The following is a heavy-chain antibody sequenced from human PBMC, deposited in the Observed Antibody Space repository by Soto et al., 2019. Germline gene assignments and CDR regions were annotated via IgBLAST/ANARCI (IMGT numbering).Heavy chain of an antibody. D-gene: IGHD6-13*01. CDR2: IYYSGST. CDR3: ARGGTAAGLWSNYMDV. J-gene: IGHJ6*03. V-gene: IGHV4-59*01. Sequence: ASETLSLTCTVSGGSISSYYWSWIRQPPGKGLEWIGYIYYSGSTNYNPSLKSRVTISVDTSKNQFSLKLSSVTAADTAVYYCARGGTAAGLWSNYMDVWGKGTTVTVSS. CDR1: GGSISSYY.